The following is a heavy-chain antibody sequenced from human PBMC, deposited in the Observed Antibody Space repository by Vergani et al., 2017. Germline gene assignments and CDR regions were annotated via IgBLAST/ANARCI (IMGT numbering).Heavy chain of an antibody. V-gene: IGHV4-38-2*02. CDR1: GYSISRGYY. Sequence: QVQLQESGPGLVKPSETLSLTCSVSGYSISRGYYGGWIRQPPGKGLEWIATFFHSGSAYYNPSLRRRVTISVETSKNQFSLRLTTLTAADTAVYYCARQFWVSQGVGAFETWGRGTEVSVSS. D-gene: IGHD3-16*01. CDR3: ARQFWVSQGVGAFET. J-gene: IGHJ3*02. CDR2: FFHSGSA.